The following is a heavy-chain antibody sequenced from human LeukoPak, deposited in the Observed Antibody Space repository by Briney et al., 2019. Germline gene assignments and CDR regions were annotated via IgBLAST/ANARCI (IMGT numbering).Heavy chain of an antibody. D-gene: IGHD3-10*01. CDR1: GFTFTSSA. CDR3: ARAPNTMVRGVIIGDPYYYYYYMDV. Sequence: SVKVSCKASGFTFTSSAMQWVRQARGQRREWIGWIVVGRGNTNYAQKFQERVTITRDMTTSTAYMELSSLRSEDTAVYYCARAPNTMVRGVIIGDPYYYYYYMDVWGKGTTVTISS. V-gene: IGHV1-58*02. J-gene: IGHJ6*03. CDR2: IVVGRGNT.